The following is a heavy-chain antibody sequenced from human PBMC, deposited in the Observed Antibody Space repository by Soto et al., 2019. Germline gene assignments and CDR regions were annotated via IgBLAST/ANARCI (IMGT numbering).Heavy chain of an antibody. V-gene: IGHV4-59*01. CDR2: IYYSGST. D-gene: IGHD5-12*01. Sequence: SETLSLTCTVSGGSISSYYWSWIRQPPGKGLEWIGYIYYSGSTNYNPSLKSRVTISVDTSKNQFSLKLSSVTAADTAVYYCARGPGDGYNLGYWGQGTLVTVSS. J-gene: IGHJ4*02. CDR3: ARGPGDGYNLGY. CDR1: GGSISSYY.